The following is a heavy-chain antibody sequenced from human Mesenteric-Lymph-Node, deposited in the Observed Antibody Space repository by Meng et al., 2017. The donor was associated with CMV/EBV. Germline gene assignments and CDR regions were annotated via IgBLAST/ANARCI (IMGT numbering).Heavy chain of an antibody. J-gene: IGHJ5*01. CDR2: ISSDGSSK. Sequence: GESLKISCAASGFTFSSYGMHWVRQAPGKGLEWVAFISSDGSSKYHVDSVKGRFTISRDNSKSTLYLQMNSLRPDDTALYFCAKEYTVGGAFGSWGRGVLVTVSS. CDR1: GFTFSSYG. D-gene: IGHD1-26*01. V-gene: IGHV3-30*02. CDR3: AKEYTVGGAFGS.